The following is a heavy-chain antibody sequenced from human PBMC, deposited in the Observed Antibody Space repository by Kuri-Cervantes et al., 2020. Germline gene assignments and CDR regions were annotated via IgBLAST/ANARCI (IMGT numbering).Heavy chain of an antibody. CDR1: GFTFSTYA. CDR3: ARDRSSSY. Sequence: GGSLRLSCAASGFTFSTYAMHWVRQAPGKGLEYVSAITSNGGSTYYANSVKGRFTISRGNSKNTLYLQMNSLRAEDTAVYYCARDRSSSYWGQGTLVTVSS. CDR2: ITSNGGST. V-gene: IGHV3-64*01. D-gene: IGHD6-6*01. J-gene: IGHJ4*02.